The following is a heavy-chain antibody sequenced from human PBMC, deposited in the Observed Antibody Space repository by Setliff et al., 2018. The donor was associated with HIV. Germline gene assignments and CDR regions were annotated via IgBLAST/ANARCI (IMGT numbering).Heavy chain of an antibody. CDR3: SSRRGSYAIDN. Sequence: ASVKVSCKASGYTFTSYYLHWLRQAPGQGLEWMGISYPSDGRTQYAQKFQGRVSITTDESTSTAYMELTSLKSEDTAVYCASSRRGSYAIDNWGQGTLVTVSS. J-gene: IGHJ4*02. CDR1: GYTFTSYY. CDR2: SYPSDGRT. D-gene: IGHD3-16*01. V-gene: IGHV1-46*01.